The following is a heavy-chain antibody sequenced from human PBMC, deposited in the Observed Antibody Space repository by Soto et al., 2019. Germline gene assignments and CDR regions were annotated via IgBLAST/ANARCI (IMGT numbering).Heavy chain of an antibody. J-gene: IGHJ5*02. V-gene: IGHV3-23*01. Sequence: EVQLLESGGGLVQPGGSLRLSCAASGFTFSSYAMSWVRQAQGKGLEWVSAISGSGGSTYYADSVKGRFTISRDNAKNTLYLQMNSMRAEDTAVYYCAKLLYNGKNRWFAPWGQGTMVTVSS. CDR2: ISGSGGST. D-gene: IGHD1-20*01. CDR1: GFTFSSYA. CDR3: AKLLYNGKNRWFAP.